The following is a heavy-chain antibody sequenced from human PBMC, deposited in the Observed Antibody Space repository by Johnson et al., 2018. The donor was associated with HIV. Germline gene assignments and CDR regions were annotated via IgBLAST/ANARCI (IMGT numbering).Heavy chain of an antibody. J-gene: IGHJ3*02. D-gene: IGHD2-15*01. V-gene: IGHV3-7*01. CDR2: IKQHGSNK. CDR1: GFTFSSYW. Sequence: VQLVESGGGLVQPGGSLRLSCAASGFTFSSYWMTWVRQAPGKGLEWVANIKQHGSNKYYADSVKGRFTISRDNSNNTLYLQMNSLRAEDTAVYYCARRECSGGSCYSEGATDAFDIWGQGTMVTVSS. CDR3: ARRECSGGSCYSEGATDAFDI.